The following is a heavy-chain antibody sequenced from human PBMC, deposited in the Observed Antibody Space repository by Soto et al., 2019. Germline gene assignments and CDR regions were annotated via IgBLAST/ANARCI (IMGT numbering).Heavy chain of an antibody. CDR2: ISRSSSTI. J-gene: IGHJ5*02. D-gene: IGHD6-19*01. CDR1: GFTFSSYS. Sequence: EVQLVESGGGLVQPGGSLRLSCAASGFTFSSYSMNWVRQAPGKGLEWVSYISRSSSTIYYADSVKGRFATSRDNAKNSLYLQMNSLKDEDTAVYYCAREAIAVLNWFDPWGQGTLVTVSS. CDR3: AREAIAVLNWFDP. V-gene: IGHV3-48*02.